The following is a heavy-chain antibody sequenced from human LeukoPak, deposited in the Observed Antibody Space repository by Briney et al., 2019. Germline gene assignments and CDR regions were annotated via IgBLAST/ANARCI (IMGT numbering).Heavy chain of an antibody. D-gene: IGHD2/OR15-2a*01. CDR1: GFTTHYW. Sequence: GGSLRLSCTASGFTTHYWRNLLRQSAGKGPKEVANIDRDGRVQHYVDSVEGRFTISSHSAKNSLALQMHNPRTEDTAVYYRTGGSDKVLSGEYYYYMDDWGTGTTVTVSS. J-gene: IGHJ6*03. CDR3: TGGSDKVLSGEYYYYMDD. CDR2: IDRDGRVQ. V-gene: IGHV3-7*03.